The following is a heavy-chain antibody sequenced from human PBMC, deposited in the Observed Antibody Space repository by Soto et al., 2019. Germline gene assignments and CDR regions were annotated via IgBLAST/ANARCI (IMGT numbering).Heavy chain of an antibody. CDR2: INPSGGST. V-gene: IGHV1-46*03. Sequence: ASVKVSRKASGYTFTSYYMHWVRQAPGQGLEWMGIINPSGGSTSYAQKFQGRVTMTRDTSTSTVYMELSSLRSEDTAVYYCARDVGYYGSGSYYSMAFDYWGQGTLVTVSS. J-gene: IGHJ4*02. CDR1: GYTFTSYY. D-gene: IGHD3-10*01. CDR3: ARDVGYYGSGSYYSMAFDY.